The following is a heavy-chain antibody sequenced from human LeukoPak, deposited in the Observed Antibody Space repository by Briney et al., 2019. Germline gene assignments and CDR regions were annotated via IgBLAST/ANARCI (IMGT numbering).Heavy chain of an antibody. CDR2: ISAYNGNT. CDR1: GYTFTSYD. V-gene: IGHV1-18*01. J-gene: IGHJ4*02. Sequence: GASVKVSCKASGYTFTSYDISWVRQAPGQGLEWMGWISAYNGNTNYAQKLQDRVTMTTDASTSTAYMELRSLRSDDTAVYYCARALYYDSSGYYYWGQGTLVTVSS. CDR3: ARALYYDSSGYYY. D-gene: IGHD3-22*01.